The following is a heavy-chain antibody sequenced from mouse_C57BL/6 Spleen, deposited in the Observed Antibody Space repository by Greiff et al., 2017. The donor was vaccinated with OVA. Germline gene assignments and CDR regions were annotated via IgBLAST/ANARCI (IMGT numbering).Heavy chain of an antibody. CDR2: IDPSDSYT. D-gene: IGHD3-3*01. Sequence: QVQLQQPGAELVRPGTSVKLSCKASGYTFTSYWMHWVKQRPGQGLEWIGVIDPSDSYTNYNQKFKGKATLTVDTSSSTAYMQLSSLTSEDSAVYYCARGGGDRYFDYWGQGTTLTVSS. CDR1: GYTFTSYW. CDR3: ARGGGDRYFDY. V-gene: IGHV1-59*01. J-gene: IGHJ2*01.